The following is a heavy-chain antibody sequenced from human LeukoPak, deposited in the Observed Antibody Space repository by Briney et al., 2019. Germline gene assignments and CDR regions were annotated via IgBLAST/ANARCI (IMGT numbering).Heavy chain of an antibody. CDR1: GGTFSSYA. J-gene: IGHJ6*03. D-gene: IGHD3-3*01. CDR2: IIPIFGTA. CDR3: ARATGSGYYSHYYYYMDV. V-gene: IGHV1-69*05. Sequence: GASVKVSCKASGGTFSSYAISWVRQAPGQGLEWMGGIIPIFGTANYAQKFQGRVTITTDESTSIAYMELSSLRSEDTAVYYCARATGSGYYSHYYYYMDVWGKGTTVTVSS.